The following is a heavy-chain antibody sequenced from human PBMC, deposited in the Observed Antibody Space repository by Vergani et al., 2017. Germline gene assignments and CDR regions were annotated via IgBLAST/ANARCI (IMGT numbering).Heavy chain of an antibody. CDR1: RFSFSNYA. V-gene: IGHV3-30*04. J-gene: IGHJ3*02. CDR2: ISYDGRNK. Sequence: QVQLVESGGGVVQSGRSLILSCAASRFSFSNYAMHWVRQAPGKGLEWVAVISYDGRNKYYADSVKGRFTISRDNSKNTLYLQMNSLRAEDTAVYYFARELQGATDGFDIWGQGTMVTVSS. D-gene: IGHD1-26*01. CDR3: ARELQGATDGFDI.